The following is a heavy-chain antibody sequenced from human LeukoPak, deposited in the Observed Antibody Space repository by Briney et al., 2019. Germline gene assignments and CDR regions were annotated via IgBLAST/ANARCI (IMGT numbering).Heavy chain of an antibody. J-gene: IGHJ3*02. D-gene: IGHD3-10*01. CDR1: GDTFTRCA. CDR3: ARDPGAPVRAFDI. V-gene: IGHV1-69*01. Sequence: AASVKVSCKASGDTFTRCAFSWVRQAPGQGLEWMGGIIPIDGTANFAQKFQGRVTITADQSTSAAYMELSSLRSEDTAIYYCARDPGAPVRAFDIWGQGTLVTVSS. CDR2: IIPIDGTA.